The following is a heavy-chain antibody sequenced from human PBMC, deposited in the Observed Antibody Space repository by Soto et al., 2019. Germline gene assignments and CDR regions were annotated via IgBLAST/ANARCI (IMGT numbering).Heavy chain of an antibody. V-gene: IGHV1-69*13. CDR3: ARLARNYYDSSGYPRYFDY. CDR1: GGTFSSYA. J-gene: IGHJ4*02. D-gene: IGHD3-22*01. CDR2: IIPIFGTA. Sequence: ASVKVSCKASGGTFSSYAISWVRQAPGQGLEWMGGIIPIFGTANYAQKFQGRVTITADESTSTAYMELSSLRSEDTAVYYCARLARNYYDSSGYPRYFDYWGQGTLVTVSS.